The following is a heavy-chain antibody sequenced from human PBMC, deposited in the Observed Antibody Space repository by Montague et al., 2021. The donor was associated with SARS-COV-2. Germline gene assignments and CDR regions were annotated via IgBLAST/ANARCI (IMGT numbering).Heavy chain of an antibody. Sequence: SLRLSCAAPGFIFSSYEMNWVRQAPGKGLEWVSYISNSGDTKYYADSVRGRFTISRDNAKNSLYLQMSSLRAEDTAVYYCARAGEDYYYDSSGSLYWGQGILVTVSS. CDR3: ARAGEDYYYDSSGSLY. CDR1: GFIFSSYE. D-gene: IGHD3-22*01. J-gene: IGHJ4*02. CDR2: ISNSGDTK. V-gene: IGHV3-48*03.